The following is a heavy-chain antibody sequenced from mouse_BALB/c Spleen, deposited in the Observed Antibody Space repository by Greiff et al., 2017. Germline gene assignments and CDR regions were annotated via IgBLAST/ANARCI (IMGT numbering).Heavy chain of an antibody. CDR1: GFTFSDYY. J-gene: IGHJ4*01. Sequence: EVKLEESGGGLVKPGGSLKLSCAASGFTFSDYYMYWVRQTPEKRLEWVATISDGGSYTYYPDSVKGRFTISRDNAKNNLYLQMSSLKSEDTAMYYCARDGFLYAMDYWGQGTSVTVSS. CDR2: ISDGGSYT. CDR3: ARDGFLYAMDY. V-gene: IGHV5-4*02.